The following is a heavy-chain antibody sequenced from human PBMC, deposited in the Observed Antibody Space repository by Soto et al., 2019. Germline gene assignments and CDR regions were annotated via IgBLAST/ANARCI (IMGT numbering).Heavy chain of an antibody. CDR2: IYYSGST. D-gene: IGHD3-22*01. Sequence: SETLSLTXTVSGGSISSGDYYWSWVRQPPGKGLEWIGYIYYSGSTYYNPSLKSRVTISVDTSKNQFSLKLSSVTAADTAVYYCASYYDSSVTGFDYWGQGTLVTVSS. V-gene: IGHV4-30-4*01. J-gene: IGHJ4*02. CDR1: GGSISSGDYY. CDR3: ASYYDSSVTGFDY.